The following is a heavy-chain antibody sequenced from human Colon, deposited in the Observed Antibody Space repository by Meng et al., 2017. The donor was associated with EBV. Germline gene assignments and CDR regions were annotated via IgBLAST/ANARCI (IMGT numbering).Heavy chain of an antibody. V-gene: IGHV4-34*02. CDR3: ARAWGYCGGGDCRTG. D-gene: IGHD2-15*01. Sequence: QVQLQQWGAGLLKPSEXLSLSSAVYGGSFNNVYWSWIRQPPGKGLEWIGEMSQSGSANYNPSLKSRVTISVDTSKNQFSLKLSSVTAADTAVYYCARAWGYCGGGDCRTGWGQGNLFTVSS. J-gene: IGHJ4*02. CDR2: MSQSGSA. CDR1: GGSFNNVY.